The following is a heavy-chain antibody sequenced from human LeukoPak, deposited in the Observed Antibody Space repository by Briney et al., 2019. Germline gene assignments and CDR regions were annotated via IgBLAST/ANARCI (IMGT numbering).Heavy chain of an antibody. D-gene: IGHD6-19*01. CDR1: GGSISIYY. CDR2: IYNSGST. J-gene: IGHJ4*02. CDR3: ARFKRAGGWSYFDY. Sequence: SETLSLTCTVSGGSISIYYWSWIRQPPGMGLAWIGHIYNSGSTNYSPSLKSRVTISVDTSKNQFSLKLSSVTAADTAVYYCARFKRAGGWSYFDYWGQGTLVTVSS. V-gene: IGHV4-59*01.